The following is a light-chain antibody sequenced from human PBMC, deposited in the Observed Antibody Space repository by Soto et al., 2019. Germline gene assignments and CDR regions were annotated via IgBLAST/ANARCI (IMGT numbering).Light chain of an antibody. Sequence: EVVLTQSPGTLSLSPGERATLSCRASQSISTNYLAWYQQKPGQAPKLLIYAASSRLTGIPDRFSCSGSGTDFTLTISRLEPEDFALYYCQKYGRTFGQGTRLDIK. CDR3: QKYGRT. V-gene: IGKV3-20*01. J-gene: IGKJ5*01. CDR2: AAS. CDR1: QSISTNY.